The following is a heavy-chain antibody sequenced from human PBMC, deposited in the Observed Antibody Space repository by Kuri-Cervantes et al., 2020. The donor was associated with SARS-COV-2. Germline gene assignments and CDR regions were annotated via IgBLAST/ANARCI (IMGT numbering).Heavy chain of an antibody. J-gene: IGHJ4*02. CDR2: INPSGGST. D-gene: IGHD3-3*01. V-gene: IGHV1-46*01. CDR1: GYTFTSYY. CDR3: ARDPSYDFWSGSGFDY. Sequence: ASVKVSCKASGYTFTSYYMHWVRRAPGQGLEWMGIINPSGGSTSYAQKSQGRVTMTRDTSTSTVYMELSSLRSEDTAVYYCARDPSYDFWSGSGFDYWGQGTLVTVSS.